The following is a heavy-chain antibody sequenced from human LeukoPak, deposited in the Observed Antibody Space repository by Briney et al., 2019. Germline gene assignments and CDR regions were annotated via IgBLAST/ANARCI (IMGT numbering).Heavy chain of an antibody. CDR2: INPDSGGT. V-gene: IGHV1-2*02. D-gene: IGHD2-15*01. CDR1: GYTFTGYY. CDR3: ARERTLTSCYDY. J-gene: IGHJ4*02. Sequence: GASVTVSCKASGYTFTGYYMHWVRQAPGQGLEWMGWINPDSGGTNYAQKFQGRVTMTRDTSISTAYMELSRLRSDDTAVYYCARERTLTSCYDYWGQGTLATVSS.